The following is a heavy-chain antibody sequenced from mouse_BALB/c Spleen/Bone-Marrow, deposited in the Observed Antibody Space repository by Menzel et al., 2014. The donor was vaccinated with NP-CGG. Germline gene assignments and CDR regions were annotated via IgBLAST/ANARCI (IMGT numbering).Heavy chain of an antibody. CDR1: GYAFTNYL. J-gene: IGHJ1*01. CDR3: ARELGRWYFDV. Sequence: VQLQQSGAELVRPGTSVKVSCKASGYAFTNYLIEWVKQRPGQGLEWIGVINPGSGGTNYNEKFKGKATLTADKSSSTAYMQPSSLTSDDSAVYFCARELGRWYFDVWGAGTTVTVSS. V-gene: IGHV1-54*01. CDR2: INPGSGGT. D-gene: IGHD4-1*01.